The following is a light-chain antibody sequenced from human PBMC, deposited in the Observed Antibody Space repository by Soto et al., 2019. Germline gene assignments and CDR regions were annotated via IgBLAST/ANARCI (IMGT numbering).Light chain of an antibody. CDR1: SSEVGGYNY. CDR2: EVS. V-gene: IGLV2-8*01. CDR3: SSFAGNNNLV. Sequence: QSALTQPPSASGSPGQSVTISCTGTSSEVGGYNYVSWYQQHPGKAPKLMISEVSNRPSGVPDRFSGSKSGNTASLTVSGLQAEDEADYYCSSFAGNNNLVFGGGTKVTVL. J-gene: IGLJ2*01.